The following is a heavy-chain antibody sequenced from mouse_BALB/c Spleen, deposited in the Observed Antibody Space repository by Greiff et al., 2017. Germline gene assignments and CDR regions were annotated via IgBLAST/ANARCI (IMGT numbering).Heavy chain of an antibody. CDR3: ARGDTTVPWFAY. CDR2: ISDGGSYT. V-gene: IGHV5-4*02. J-gene: IGHJ3*01. CDR1: GFTFSDYY. D-gene: IGHD1-1*01. Sequence: EVHLVESGGGLVKPGGSLKLSCAASGFTFSDYYMYWVRQTPEKRLEWVATISDGGSYTYYPDSVKGRFTISRDNAKNNLYLQMSSLKSEDTAMYYCARGDTTVPWFAYWGQGTLVTVSA.